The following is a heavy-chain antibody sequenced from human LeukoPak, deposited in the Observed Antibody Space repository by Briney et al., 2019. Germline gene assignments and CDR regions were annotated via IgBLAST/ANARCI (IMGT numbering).Heavy chain of an antibody. D-gene: IGHD1-26*01. CDR3: AKGAIVGATLNY. Sequence: GGSLRLSCAASGFTFSSYDVHWVRQAPGKGLEWVAFIRYDESNKYYGESVKGGFIICRDNSKNTLYLQMISLRAEDTAVYYCAKGAIVGATLNYWGQGTLVTVSS. V-gene: IGHV3-30*02. J-gene: IGHJ4*02. CDR1: GFTFSSYD. CDR2: IRYDESNK.